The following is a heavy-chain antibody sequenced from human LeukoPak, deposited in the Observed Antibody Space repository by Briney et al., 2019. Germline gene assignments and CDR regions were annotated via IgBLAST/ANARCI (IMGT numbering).Heavy chain of an antibody. Sequence: PSETLSLTCTVSGGSISSYYWSWIRHPAGKGLGWIGRIYNSGNTNYNPSLKSRVTMSVDTSKNQFSLKLSSVTAADTAMSYCARDPNSSSWGYDFDIWGQGTMVTVSS. J-gene: IGHJ3*02. V-gene: IGHV4-4*07. CDR1: GGSISSYY. D-gene: IGHD6-13*01. CDR3: ARDPNSSSWGYDFDI. CDR2: IYNSGNT.